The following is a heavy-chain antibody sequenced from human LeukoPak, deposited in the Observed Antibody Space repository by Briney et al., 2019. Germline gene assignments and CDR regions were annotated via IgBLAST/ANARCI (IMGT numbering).Heavy chain of an antibody. CDR3: ARDPPRGTMIVVSSWFDP. D-gene: IGHD3-22*01. CDR1: GGTFSSYA. V-gene: IGHV1-69*04. CDR2: IIPILGIA. J-gene: IGHJ5*02. Sequence: ASVRVSCKASGGTFSSYAISWVRQAPGQGLEWMGRIIPILGIANYAQKFQGRVTITADKSTSTAYMELSSLRSEDTAVYYCARDPPRGTMIVVSSWFDPGGQGTRVTVS.